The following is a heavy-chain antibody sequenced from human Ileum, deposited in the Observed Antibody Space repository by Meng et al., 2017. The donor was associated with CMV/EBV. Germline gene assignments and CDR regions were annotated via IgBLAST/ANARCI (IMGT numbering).Heavy chain of an antibody. CDR1: GVSSTCSSYD. J-gene: IGHJ4*02. CDR2: IYYSGSN. D-gene: IGHD6-19*01. Sequence: PLPESGPARVKPSHTLSLSCTVSGVSSTCSSYDWAWIRQPQGKGMELIGSIYYSGSNDYNPSLKRRVTISVATSKNQFSLKLTSVTAAATAVHFCARVESNSSCWFVSYWGQGALVTVSS. CDR3: ARVESNSSCWFVSY. V-gene: IGHV4-39*07.